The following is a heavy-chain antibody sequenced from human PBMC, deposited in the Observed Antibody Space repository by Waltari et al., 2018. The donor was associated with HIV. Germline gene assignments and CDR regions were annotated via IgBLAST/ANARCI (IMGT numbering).Heavy chain of an antibody. CDR1: GGSISSSSYY. J-gene: IGHJ5*02. D-gene: IGHD4-17*01. CDR2: IYYSGST. Sequence: QLQLQESGPGLVKPSETLSLTCTVSGGSISSSSYYWGWIRQPPGKGLEWIGSIYYSGSTYYHPSLKSRVTISVDTSKNQFSLKLSSVTAADTAVYYCARDYGDYEGENWFDPWGQGTLVTVSS. CDR3: ARDYGDYEGENWFDP. V-gene: IGHV4-39*01.